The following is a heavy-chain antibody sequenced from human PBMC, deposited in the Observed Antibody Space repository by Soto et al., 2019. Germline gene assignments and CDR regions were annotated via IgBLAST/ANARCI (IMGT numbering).Heavy chain of an antibody. D-gene: IGHD4-17*01. CDR3: ARDSSVTTTLIAY. CDR2: ISYDGSNK. J-gene: IGHJ4*02. Sequence: QVQLVESGGGVVQPGRSLRLSCAASGFTFSSYAMHWVRQVPGKGLEWVAVISYDGSNKYYADSVKGRFTISRDNSKNTLYLQMNSLRAEDTAVYYCARDSSVTTTLIAYWGQGTLVTVSS. CDR1: GFTFSSYA. V-gene: IGHV3-30-3*01.